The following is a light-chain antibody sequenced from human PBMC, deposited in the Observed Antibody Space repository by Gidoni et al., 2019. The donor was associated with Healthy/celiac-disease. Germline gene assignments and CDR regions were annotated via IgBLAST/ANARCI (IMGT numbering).Light chain of an antibody. J-gene: IGLJ3*02. CDR2: STS. V-gene: IGLV7-43*01. Sequence: QTVVTQEPSLTVSPGGTVTLTCASSTGAVTSGYYPNWFQQKPGQAPRALIYSTSNKHPWTPSRFSGSHLGGKAALTLSGVQPEDEAEYYCLLYYGGAQGWVFGGGTKLTVL. CDR3: LLYYGGAQGWV. CDR1: TGAVTSGYY.